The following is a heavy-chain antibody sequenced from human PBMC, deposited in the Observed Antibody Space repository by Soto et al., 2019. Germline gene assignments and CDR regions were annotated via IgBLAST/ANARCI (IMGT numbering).Heavy chain of an antibody. CDR2: IYYSGST. D-gene: IGHD4-17*01. CDR3: ARVDYGDYQTLDY. CDR1: GGSISSGGYY. J-gene: IGHJ4*02. Sequence: QVQLQESGPGLVKPSQTLSLTCTVSGGSISSGGYYWSWIRQHPGKGLEWIGYIYYSGSTYYNPSLKSRVTISVDTSKSRFSLKLSSVTAADTAGYYCARVDYGDYQTLDYWGQGTLVTVSS. V-gene: IGHV4-31*03.